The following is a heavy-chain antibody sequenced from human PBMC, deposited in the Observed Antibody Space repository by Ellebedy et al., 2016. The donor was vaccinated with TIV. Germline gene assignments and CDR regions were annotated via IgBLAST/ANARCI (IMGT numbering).Heavy chain of an antibody. Sequence: GGSLRLXXAASGFTFDDYAMHWVRQAPGKGLEWVSGISWNSGSIGYADSVKGRFTISRDNAKNSLYLQMNSLRAEDTALYYCAKAPVAGTSNNWFDPWGQGTLVTVSS. CDR3: AKAPVAGTSNNWFDP. J-gene: IGHJ5*02. CDR2: ISWNSGSI. CDR1: GFTFDDYA. D-gene: IGHD6-19*01. V-gene: IGHV3-9*01.